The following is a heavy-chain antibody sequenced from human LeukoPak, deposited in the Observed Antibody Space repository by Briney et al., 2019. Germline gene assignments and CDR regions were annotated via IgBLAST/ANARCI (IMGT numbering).Heavy chain of an antibody. CDR3: ASTAGSRGWLELYYYYGMDV. CDR2: INPNSGGT. D-gene: IGHD6-19*01. V-gene: IGHV1-2*02. CDR1: GYTFTGYY. Sequence: ASVKVSCKASGYTFTGYYMHWVRQAPGQGLEWMGWINPNSGGTNYAQKFQGRVTMTRDTSISTAYMELSRLRSDDTAVYYCASTAGSRGWLELYYYYGMDVWGQGTTVTVSS. J-gene: IGHJ6*02.